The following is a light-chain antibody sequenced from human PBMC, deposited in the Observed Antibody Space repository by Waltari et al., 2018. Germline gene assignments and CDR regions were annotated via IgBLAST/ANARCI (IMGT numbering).Light chain of an antibody. J-gene: IGKJ4*01. V-gene: IGKV2-30*02. CDR3: MQGTHWPAFT. CDR1: QSLLHTDGYTY. CDR2: KVS. Sequence: DVVMTQSPLSLSVTLGQPASISCRSSQSLLHTDGYTYLNWFQQRPGQSPRRLFYKVSKRDPGVPDRFTCSGSGTDFTLRISRVEAEDVGVYFCMQGTHWPAFTFGGGTRVEIK.